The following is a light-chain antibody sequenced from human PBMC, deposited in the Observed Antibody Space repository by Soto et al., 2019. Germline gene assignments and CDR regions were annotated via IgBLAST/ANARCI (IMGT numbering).Light chain of an antibody. CDR2: QVS. CDR3: MQGTHWPWT. V-gene: IGKV2-30*01. Sequence: DAVLTQSPLSPPVTLGQPAAISCRSSQSLVYSNGNAYLIWFQQRPGQSPRRLIYQVSTRDAGVPDRFSGSGSGTYFTLTISRVEAEDVGLYYCMQGTHWPWTFGQGTKVEIK. J-gene: IGKJ1*01. CDR1: QSLVYSNGNAY.